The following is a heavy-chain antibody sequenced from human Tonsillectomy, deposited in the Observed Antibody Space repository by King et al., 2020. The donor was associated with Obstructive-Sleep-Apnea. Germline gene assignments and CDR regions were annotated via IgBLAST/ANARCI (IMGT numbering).Heavy chain of an antibody. CDR3: VGGLRQPANSTVVSYYFDY. J-gene: IGHJ4*02. D-gene: IGHD4-23*01. CDR1: GFTFSSYG. CDR2: ISYDGSNK. V-gene: IGHV3-30*03. Sequence: VQLVESGGGVVQPGRSLRLSCAASGFTFSSYGMHWVRQAPGKGLEWVAVISYDGSNKYYADSVKGRFTISRDNSKNTLYLQMNSLRAEDTAVYYCVGGLRQPANSTVVSYYFDYWGQGTLVTVSS.